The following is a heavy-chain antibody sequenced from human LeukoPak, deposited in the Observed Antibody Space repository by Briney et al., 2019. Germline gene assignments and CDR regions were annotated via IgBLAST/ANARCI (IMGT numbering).Heavy chain of an antibody. CDR2: MNPNSGNT. CDR3: ARGPYYYDCSGWNWFDP. CDR1: GYTFTSYD. D-gene: IGHD3-22*01. V-gene: IGHV1-8*01. J-gene: IGHJ5*02. Sequence: ASVKVSCKASGYTFTSYDITCVRQATGPGLEWMGWMNPNSGNTGYAQKFQARVTMTRNTSISTAYMELSSLTSEDTALYYCARGPYYYDCSGWNWFDPWGQGTLVTVSS.